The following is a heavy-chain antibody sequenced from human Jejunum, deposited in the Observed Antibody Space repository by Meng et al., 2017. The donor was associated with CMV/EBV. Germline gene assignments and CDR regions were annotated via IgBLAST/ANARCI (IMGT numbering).Heavy chain of an antibody. CDR3: TRADSSNYGSLFDY. V-gene: IGHV3-73*01. J-gene: IGHJ4*02. Sequence: FTFSGSAVHWVRQASGKGLEWVGRIRGKAHSYATAYAASVQGRFTISRDDSKNTAYLQMNSLKTEDTAVYYCTRADSSNYGSLFDYWGQGTLVTVSS. CDR2: IRGKAHSYAT. CDR1: FTFSGSA. D-gene: IGHD4-11*01.